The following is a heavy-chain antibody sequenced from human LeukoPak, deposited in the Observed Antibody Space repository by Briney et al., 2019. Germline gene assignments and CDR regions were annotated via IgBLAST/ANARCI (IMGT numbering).Heavy chain of an antibody. V-gene: IGHV4-34*01. CDR1: GGSFSGYY. CDR2: INHSGST. Sequence: PSETLSLTCAVYGGSFSGYYWSWIRQPPGKGLEWIGEINHSGSTNYNPSLKSRVTISVDTSKNQFSLKLSSVTAADTAVYYCARGERIRVFDYWGQGTLVTVSS. CDR3: ARGERIRVFDY. D-gene: IGHD1-1*01. J-gene: IGHJ4*02.